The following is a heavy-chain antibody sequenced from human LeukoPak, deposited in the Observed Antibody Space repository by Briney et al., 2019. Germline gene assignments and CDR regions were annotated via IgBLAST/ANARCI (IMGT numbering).Heavy chain of an antibody. Sequence: ASVKVSCKASGGTFSSYAISWVRQAPGQGLEWMGIINPSGGSTSYAQKFQGRVTMTRDTSTSTVYMELSSLRSEDTAVYYCARGDDSSGPCYWGQGTLVTVSS. CDR3: ARGDDSSGPCY. CDR1: GGTFSSYA. V-gene: IGHV1-46*01. CDR2: INPSGGST. D-gene: IGHD3-22*01. J-gene: IGHJ4*02.